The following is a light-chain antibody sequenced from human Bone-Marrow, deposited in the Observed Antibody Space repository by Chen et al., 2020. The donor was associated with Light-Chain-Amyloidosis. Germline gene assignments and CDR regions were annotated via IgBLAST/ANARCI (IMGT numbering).Light chain of an antibody. Sequence: DIRTTQSPFTLSASVGDRVTITCRASQDIGDWLAWFQQKPGKAPNLLIYKASNLQSGVPSRFSGRGSGTDFTLTINSLQPDDFATYFCQQYKSYTFTFGQGTKL. J-gene: IGKJ2*01. CDR1: QDIGDW. CDR3: QQYKSYTFT. CDR2: KAS. V-gene: IGKV1-5*03.